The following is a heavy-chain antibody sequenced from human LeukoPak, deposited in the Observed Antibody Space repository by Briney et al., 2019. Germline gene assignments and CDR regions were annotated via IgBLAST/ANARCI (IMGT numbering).Heavy chain of an antibody. CDR1: GFTFSSHG. CDR3: AKHLYYYESRQPY. D-gene: IGHD3-22*01. Sequence: PGVTLRLSCAASGFTFSSHGMRLVRHPPGPGLESVSAISGSGGSTYYADSVTGRFTISRNNFENTLYLQMHSLWAQDTAVYYFAKHLYYYESRQPYWGQGTLVTVSS. J-gene: IGHJ4*02. CDR2: ISGSGGST. V-gene: IGHV3-23*01.